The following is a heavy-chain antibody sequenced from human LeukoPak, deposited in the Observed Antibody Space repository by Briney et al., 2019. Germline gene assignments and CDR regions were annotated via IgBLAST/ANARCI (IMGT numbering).Heavy chain of an antibody. Sequence: GGSLRLSCAASGFTFDDYGMSWVRQAPGKGLEWVSGINWNGGSTGYADSVKGRFTISRDNAKNTLYVQMNSLRAEDTAVYYCARETSQYYYDSFSLSPWGQGTLSPSPQ. CDR2: INWNGGST. CDR1: GFTFDDYG. CDR3: ARETSQYYYDSFSLSP. D-gene: IGHD3-22*01. V-gene: IGHV3-20*04. J-gene: IGHJ5*02.